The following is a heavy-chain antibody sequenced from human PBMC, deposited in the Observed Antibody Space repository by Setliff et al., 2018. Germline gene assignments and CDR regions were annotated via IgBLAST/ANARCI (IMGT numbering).Heavy chain of an antibody. V-gene: IGHV4-39*07. CDR1: GGSISSRSYY. J-gene: IGHJ6*02. CDR3: ARVPSYGSGSYYYYYYGMDV. CDR2: IYYSGST. Sequence: SETLSLTCTVSGGSISSRSYYWGWIRQPPGKGLEWIGSIYYSGSTYYKPSLKSRVTISVDTSKNQFSLKLSFVTAADTAVYYCARVPSYGSGSYYYYYYGMDVGGQGTTVTVSS. D-gene: IGHD3-10*01.